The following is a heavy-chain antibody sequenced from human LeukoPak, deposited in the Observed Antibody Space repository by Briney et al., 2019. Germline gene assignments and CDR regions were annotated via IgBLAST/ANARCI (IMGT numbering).Heavy chain of an antibody. Sequence: PGGSLRLSCAASGFTFRNAWMIWVRQAPGEGLEWAGGIKSKTDGGTADYAEPVKGRFTISRDDSKNTLSLQMNSLKVEDTAGYYCPIRYWGRYFYDDEALDLWGQGTTVTVFS. CDR3: PIRYWGRYFYDDEALDL. CDR2: IKSKTDGGTA. D-gene: IGHD5/OR15-5a*01. J-gene: IGHJ3*01. CDR1: GFTFRNAW. V-gene: IGHV3-15*01.